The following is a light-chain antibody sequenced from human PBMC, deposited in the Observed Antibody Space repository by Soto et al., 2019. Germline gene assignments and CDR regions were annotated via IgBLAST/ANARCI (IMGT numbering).Light chain of an antibody. CDR1: QSVSTW. V-gene: IGKV1-5*03. J-gene: IGKJ1*01. CDR3: QQYNSWT. CDR2: KAS. Sequence: EIQVTQSTSSLSASVGDRGTSTCRASQSVSTWLAWYQQKPGKAPKLLIYKASSLESGVPSRFSGSGSGTEFTLTISSLQPDDFATYYCQQYNSWTFGQGSKVDIK.